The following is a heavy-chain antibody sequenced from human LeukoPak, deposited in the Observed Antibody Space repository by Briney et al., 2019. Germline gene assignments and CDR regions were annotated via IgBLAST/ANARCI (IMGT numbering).Heavy chain of an antibody. CDR3: ARYGALFSRTRQDY. Sequence: GASVKVSCKASGYTFTSYGINWVRQAPGQGLEWMGWIRAYNGDTNYAQKLQGRVTMTTDTSTSTAYMELRSLRSDDTAVYYCARYGALFSRTRQDYWGQGTLVTVSS. CDR2: IRAYNGDT. V-gene: IGHV1-18*01. D-gene: IGHD3-3*02. CDR1: GYTFTSYG. J-gene: IGHJ4*02.